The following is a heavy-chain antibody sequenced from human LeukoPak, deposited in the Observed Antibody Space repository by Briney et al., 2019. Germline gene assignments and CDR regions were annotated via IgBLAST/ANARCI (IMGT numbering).Heavy chain of an antibody. CDR3: ARLSTPNLYYFDY. Sequence: ASVKVSCKASGYTFTGYYMHWVRQAPGQGLEWMGWINPNSGVTYNAQKFQGRVSMTRDTSISTAYMEVSRLRSDDSALYYCARLSTPNLYYFDYWGQGTLVTVSS. CDR1: GYTFTGYY. D-gene: IGHD3-16*02. J-gene: IGHJ4*02. CDR2: INPNSGVT. V-gene: IGHV1-2*02.